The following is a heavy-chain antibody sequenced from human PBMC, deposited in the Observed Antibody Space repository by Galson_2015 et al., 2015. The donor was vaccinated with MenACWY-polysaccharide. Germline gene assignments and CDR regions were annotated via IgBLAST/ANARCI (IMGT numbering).Heavy chain of an antibody. Sequence: SLRLSCAASGLTFSDHYMDWVRQAPGKGLEWVGRTRDKPHSYTTEYAASVKGRFNISRDDSKNSLYLEMNSLRAEDTAVYYCARAWEVPPAHYFDHWGQGRLVIVSS. D-gene: IGHD2-2*01. CDR2: TRDKPHSYTT. V-gene: IGHV3-72*01. CDR1: GLTFSDHY. J-gene: IGHJ4*02. CDR3: ARAWEVPPAHYFDH.